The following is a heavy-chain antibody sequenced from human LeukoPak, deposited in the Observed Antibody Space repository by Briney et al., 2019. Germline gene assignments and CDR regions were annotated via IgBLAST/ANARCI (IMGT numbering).Heavy chain of an antibody. J-gene: IGHJ4*02. D-gene: IGHD6-19*01. CDR2: IIPIFGTA. CDR1: GGTFSSYA. V-gene: IGHV1-69*06. Sequence: SVKVSCKASGGTFSSYATRLVRQAPGQGLEWMGGIIPIFGTANYAQKFQGRVTITADKSTSTAYMELSSLRSEDTAVYYCARAEQWLAWGYFDYWGQGTLVTVSS. CDR3: ARAEQWLAWGYFDY.